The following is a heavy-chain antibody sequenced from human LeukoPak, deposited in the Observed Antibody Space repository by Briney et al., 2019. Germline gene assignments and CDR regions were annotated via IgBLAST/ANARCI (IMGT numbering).Heavy chain of an antibody. CDR3: AREVVTPHYFDY. J-gene: IGHJ4*02. CDR1: GFTFSSYA. V-gene: IGHV3-30-3*01. CDR2: ISYDGSNK. Sequence: PGGSLRLSCAASGFTFSSYAMHWVRQAPGKGLERVAVISYDGSNKYYADSVKGRFTISRDNSKNTLYLQMNSLRAEDTAVYYCAREVVTPHYFDYWGQGTLVTVSS. D-gene: IGHD4-23*01.